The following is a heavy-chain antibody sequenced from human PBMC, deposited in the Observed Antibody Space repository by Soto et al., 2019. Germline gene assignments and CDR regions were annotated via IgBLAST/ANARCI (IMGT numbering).Heavy chain of an antibody. CDR2: ISSSSSTI. Sequence: EVQLVESGGGLVQPGGSLRLSCAASGFTFSNYNMNWVRQAPGKGLEWVSSISSSSSTIYYADSVKGRFTISRDNSKNTLYLQMNNLRAEDTAVYYCARGGRGYDFWSGYYTAEYFQHWGQGTLVTVSS. D-gene: IGHD3-3*01. J-gene: IGHJ1*01. V-gene: IGHV3-48*01. CDR3: ARGGRGYDFWSGYYTAEYFQH. CDR1: GFTFSNYN.